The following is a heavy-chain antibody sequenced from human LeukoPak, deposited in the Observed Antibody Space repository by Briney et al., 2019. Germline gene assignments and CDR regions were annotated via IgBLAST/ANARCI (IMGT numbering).Heavy chain of an antibody. J-gene: IGHJ4*02. CDR2: ITHSGST. Sequence: TSETLSLTCAVYGGSFSGYYWSWIRQPPGKGLEWIGEITHSGSTNYNPSLKSRVTISVDTSKNQFSLKLSSVTAADTAVYYCARVRIQLWFSMFDYWGQGTLVTVSS. CDR1: GGSFSGYY. CDR3: ARVRIQLWFSMFDY. V-gene: IGHV4-34*01. D-gene: IGHD5-18*01.